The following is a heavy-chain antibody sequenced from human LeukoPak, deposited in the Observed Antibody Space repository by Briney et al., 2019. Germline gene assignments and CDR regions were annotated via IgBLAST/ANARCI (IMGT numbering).Heavy chain of an antibody. J-gene: IGHJ6*02. Sequence: PGRSLRLSCAASGFTFSSYGMHWVRQAPGKGLELVAVISYDGSNKYYADSVKGRFTISRDNSKNTLYLQMNSLRAEDTAVYYCAKVSIAVAQSYYYGMDVWGQGTTVTVSS. CDR2: ISYDGSNK. CDR3: AKVSIAVAQSYYYGMDV. D-gene: IGHD6-19*01. V-gene: IGHV3-30*18. CDR1: GFTFSSYG.